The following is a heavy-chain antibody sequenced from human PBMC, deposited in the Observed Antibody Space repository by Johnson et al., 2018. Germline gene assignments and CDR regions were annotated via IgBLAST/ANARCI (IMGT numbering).Heavy chain of an antibody. CDR3: TRPVLYSGYDLLYYYYYMDV. CDR2: IRSKAYGGTT. D-gene: IGHD5-12*01. J-gene: IGHJ6*03. V-gene: IGHV3-49*03. Sequence: VQLVQSGGGLVQPGRSLRLSCTASGFTFGDYAMSWFRQAPGKGLEWVGFIRSKAYGGTTEYAASVKGRFTISRDDSKSIAYLQMNSLKTEDTAVYYCTRPVLYSGYDLLYYYYYMDVWGKGTTVTVSS. CDR1: GFTFGDYA.